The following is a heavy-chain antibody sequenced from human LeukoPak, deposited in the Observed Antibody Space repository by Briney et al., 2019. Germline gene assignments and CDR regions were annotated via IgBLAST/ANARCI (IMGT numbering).Heavy chain of an antibody. D-gene: IGHD5-18*01. J-gene: IGHJ3*02. Sequence: ASVKDSCKASGGTFSSYAISWVRQAPGQGLEWMGRIIPILGIANYAQKFQGRVTITADKSTSTAYMELSSLRSEDTAVYYCARLPGYGNAFDIWGQGTMVTVSS. CDR2: IIPILGIA. V-gene: IGHV1-69*04. CDR3: ARLPGYGNAFDI. CDR1: GGTFSSYA.